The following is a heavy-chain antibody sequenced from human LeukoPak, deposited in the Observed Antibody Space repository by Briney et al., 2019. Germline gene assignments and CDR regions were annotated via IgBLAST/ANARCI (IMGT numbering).Heavy chain of an antibody. V-gene: IGHV1-8*01. CDR2: MNHNSGNT. CDR1: GYTFTSYD. CDR3: ARVLWFGELLDY. D-gene: IGHD3-10*01. Sequence: ASVKVSCKASGYTFTSYDINWVRQATGQGLEWMGWMNHNSGNTGSAQQFQGRVTMTRNTSISTAYMELSSLRSEDTAVYYCARVLWFGELLDYWGQGTLVTVCS. J-gene: IGHJ4*02.